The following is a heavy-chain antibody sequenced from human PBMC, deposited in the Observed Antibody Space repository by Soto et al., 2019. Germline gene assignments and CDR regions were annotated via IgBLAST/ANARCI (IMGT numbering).Heavy chain of an antibody. D-gene: IGHD4-17*01. CDR1: GGSISSGGYY. J-gene: IGHJ5*02. CDR2: IYYSGST. Sequence: PSETLSLTCVVSGGSISSGGYYWSWIRQHPGKGLEWIGYIYYSGSTYYNPSLKSRVTISVDTSKNQFSLKLSSVTAADTAVYYCATTVTTRKDFGPWGQGTLVTVSS. V-gene: IGHV4-31*11. CDR3: ATTVTTRKDFGP.